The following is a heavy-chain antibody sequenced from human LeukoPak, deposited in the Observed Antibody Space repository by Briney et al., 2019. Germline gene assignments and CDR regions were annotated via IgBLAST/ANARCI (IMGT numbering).Heavy chain of an antibody. D-gene: IGHD6-13*01. J-gene: IGHJ6*02. V-gene: IGHV3-30-3*01. CDR2: ISYDGSNK. CDR3: ARDEIAAAGGIYYYYGMDV. Sequence: GGSLRLSCAASGFTFKTHAMSWVRQAPGKGLEWVAVISYDGSNKYYADSVKGRFTISRDNSKNTLYLQMNSLRAEDTAVYYCARDEIAAAGGIYYYYGMDVWGQGTTVTVSS. CDR1: GFTFKTHA.